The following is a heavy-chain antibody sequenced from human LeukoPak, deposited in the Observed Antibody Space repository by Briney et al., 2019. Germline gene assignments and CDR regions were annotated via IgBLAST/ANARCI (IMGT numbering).Heavy chain of an antibody. CDR2: ISAYNGNT. CDR1: GYTFTSYG. V-gene: IGHV1-18*04. CDR3: ARGGRSDYYGSGSYSDY. J-gene: IGHJ4*02. D-gene: IGHD3-10*01. Sequence: ASVKVSCKASGYTFTSYGMSWVRQAPGQGLEWMGWISAYNGNTNYAQKLQGRVTMTTDTSTSTAYMELRSLRSDDTAVYYCARGGRSDYYGSGSYSDYWGQGTLVTVSS.